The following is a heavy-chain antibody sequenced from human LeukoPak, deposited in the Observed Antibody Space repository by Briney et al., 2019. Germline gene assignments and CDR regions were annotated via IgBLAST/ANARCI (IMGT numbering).Heavy chain of an antibody. Sequence: GGSLRLSCAVSGFTFSSYSMNWVRQAPGKGLEWVSSISSSSSYIYYADSVKGRFTISRDNAKNSLYLQMNSLRAEDTAVYYCASFSGYNYFQYWGQGTLVTVSS. V-gene: IGHV3-21*01. CDR2: ISSSSSYI. J-gene: IGHJ1*01. D-gene: IGHD5-24*01. CDR1: GFTFSSYS. CDR3: ASFSGYNYFQY.